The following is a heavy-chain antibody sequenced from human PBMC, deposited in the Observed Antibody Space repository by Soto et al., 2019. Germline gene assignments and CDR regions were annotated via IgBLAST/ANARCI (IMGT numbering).Heavy chain of an antibody. Sequence: SETLSLTCTVSGGSISSYYWSWIRQPPGKGLEWIGYIYYSGSTNYNPSLKSRVTISVDTSKNQFSLKLSSVTAADTAVYYCATWGPTVFDYWGQGTLVTVSS. CDR2: IYYSGST. J-gene: IGHJ4*02. V-gene: IGHV4-59*01. CDR3: ATWGPTVFDY. D-gene: IGHD4-17*01. CDR1: GGSISSYY.